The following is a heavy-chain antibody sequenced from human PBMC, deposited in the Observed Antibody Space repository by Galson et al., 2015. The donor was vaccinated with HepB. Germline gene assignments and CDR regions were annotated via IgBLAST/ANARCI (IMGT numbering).Heavy chain of an antibody. CDR3: ARATLGWFDP. CDR2: ISGSGSTTI. Sequence: SLRLSCAASGFTITDYYMTWIRQAPGKGLELVSYISGSGSTTIFYADSVKGRFTISRDNAKNSLYLQMTFLRAEDTAVYYCARATLGWFDPWGQGTLVTVPS. CDR1: GFTITDYY. D-gene: IGHD2/OR15-2a*01. V-gene: IGHV3-11*01. J-gene: IGHJ5*02.